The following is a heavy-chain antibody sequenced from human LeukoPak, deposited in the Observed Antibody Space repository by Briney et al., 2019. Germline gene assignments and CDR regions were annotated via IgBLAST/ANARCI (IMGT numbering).Heavy chain of an antibody. Sequence: KPSETLSLTCAVYGGSFSGYYWSWIRQPPGKGLEWIGEINHSGSTNYNPSLKSRVTISVDTSKNQFSLKLSSVTAADTAVYYCARRQRSGGSRQNWFDPWGQGTLVTVSS. D-gene: IGHD2-15*01. CDR2: INHSGST. J-gene: IGHJ5*02. V-gene: IGHV4-34*01. CDR3: ARRQRSGGSRQNWFDP. CDR1: GGSFSGYY.